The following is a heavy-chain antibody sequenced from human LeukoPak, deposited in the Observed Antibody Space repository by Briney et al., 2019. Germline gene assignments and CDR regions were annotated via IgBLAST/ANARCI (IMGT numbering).Heavy chain of an antibody. D-gene: IGHD2-15*01. CDR2: INHSGST. Sequence: SETLSLTCAVYGGSFSGYYWSWIRQPPGKGLEWIGEINHSGSTNYNPSLKSRVTISVDTSKNQFSLKLSSVTAADTVVYYCARGREIVVVAATPNLNWFDPWGQGTLVTVSS. V-gene: IGHV4-34*01. CDR3: ARGREIVVVAATPNLNWFDP. CDR1: GGSFSGYY. J-gene: IGHJ5*02.